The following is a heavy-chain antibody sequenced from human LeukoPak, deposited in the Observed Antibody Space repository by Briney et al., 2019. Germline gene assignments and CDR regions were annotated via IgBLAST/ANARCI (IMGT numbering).Heavy chain of an antibody. CDR3: AKQVSGLPHYFDY. V-gene: IGHV3-23*01. J-gene: IGHJ4*02. CDR1: GFTFSSYA. D-gene: IGHD3/OR15-3a*01. Sequence: GGSLRLSCAASGFTFSSYAMSWVRQAPGKGLEWVSIISGSDGSTYYADSVKGRFTISRDNSKNTLYLQMNSLRAEDTAVYYCAKQVSGLPHYFDYWGQGTLVTVSS. CDR2: ISGSDGST.